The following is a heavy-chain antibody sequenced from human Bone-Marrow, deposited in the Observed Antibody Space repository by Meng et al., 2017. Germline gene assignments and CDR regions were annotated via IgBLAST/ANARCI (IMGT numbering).Heavy chain of an antibody. D-gene: IGHD6-25*01. CDR1: GYTLTELS. CDR2: INPKSGDT. V-gene: IGHV1-2*06. Sequence: ASVKVSCKVSGYTLTELSMHWVRRAPGQGLEWMGRINPKSGDTHYAQKFQARVTMTGDTSISTAYMELSGLRSDDTAMYYCARDEDISAAGKLFGDYWGQGPLVTVSS. CDR3: ARDEDISAAGKLFGDY. J-gene: IGHJ4*02.